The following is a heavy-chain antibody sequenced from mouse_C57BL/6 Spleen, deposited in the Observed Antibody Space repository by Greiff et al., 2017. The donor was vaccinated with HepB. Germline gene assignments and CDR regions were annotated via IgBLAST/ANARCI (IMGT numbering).Heavy chain of an antibody. J-gene: IGHJ1*03. V-gene: IGHV5-16*01. Sequence: EVKLVESEGGLVQPGSSMKLSCTASGFTFSDYYMAWVRQVPEKGLEWVANINYDGSSTYYLDSLKSRFIISRDNAKNILYLQMSSLKAEDTATYYCARDGAVVAKDWYFDVWGTGTTVTVSS. CDR3: ARDGAVVAKDWYFDV. CDR2: INYDGSST. D-gene: IGHD1-1*01. CDR1: GFTFSDYY.